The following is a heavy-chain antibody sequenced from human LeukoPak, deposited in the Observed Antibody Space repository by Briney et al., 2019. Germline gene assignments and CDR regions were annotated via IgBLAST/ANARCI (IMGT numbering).Heavy chain of an antibody. J-gene: IGHJ3*02. CDR2: INSDGSST. V-gene: IGHV3-74*01. CDR1: GFTFSSYW. D-gene: IGHD2-15*01. Sequence: GGSLRLSCAASGFTFSSYWMHWVRQAPGKGLVWVSRINSDGSSTSYADSVKGRFTISRDNAKNTLYLQMNSLRAEDTAVYYCARSPKGGHAFDIWGQGTMVTVSS. CDR3: ARSPKGGHAFDI.